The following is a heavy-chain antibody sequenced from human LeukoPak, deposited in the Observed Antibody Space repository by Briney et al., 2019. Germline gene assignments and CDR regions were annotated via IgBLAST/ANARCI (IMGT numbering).Heavy chain of an antibody. D-gene: IGHD5-18*01. J-gene: IGHJ4*02. CDR3: ARVGVRYSYGDY. V-gene: IGHV1-69*13. CDR1: GGTFSSYA. Sequence: GASVKVSCKASGGTFSSYAISWVRQAPGQGLEWMGGIIPIFGTANYAQKFQGRVTITADESTSTAYMELSSLRSDDTAVYYCARVGVRYSYGDYWGQGTLVTVSS. CDR2: IIPIFGTA.